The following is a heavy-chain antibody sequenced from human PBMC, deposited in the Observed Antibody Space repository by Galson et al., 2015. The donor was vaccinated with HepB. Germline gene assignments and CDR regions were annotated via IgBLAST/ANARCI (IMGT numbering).Heavy chain of an antibody. J-gene: IGHJ4*02. CDR2: ISGGGGNT. CDR3: AKDGGYTYGHSDY. D-gene: IGHD5-18*01. Sequence: LRLSCAASGFTFSDYAMSWVRQPPGKGLEWVSTISGGGGNTYYADSVKGRFTISRDNSKNTLYLQLNSLRAEDTALYYCAKDGGYTYGHSDYWGQGAPVTVSS. CDR1: GFTFSDYA. V-gene: IGHV3-23*01.